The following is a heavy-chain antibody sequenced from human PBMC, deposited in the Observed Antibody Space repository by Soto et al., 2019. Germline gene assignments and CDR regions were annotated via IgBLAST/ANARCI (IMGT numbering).Heavy chain of an antibody. CDR3: ARMESFGSLNWFDP. D-gene: IGHD5-18*01. CDR2: MNPGSGDT. Sequence: ASVRVSCKASGYTFTNNDVSWVRQATGQGLEWMGWMNPGSGDTGYAQKFQGRVTMTRDISIATAYMELNSLTSEDTAIYYCARMESFGSLNWFDPWGQGTLVTVSS. V-gene: IGHV1-8*02. CDR1: GYTFTNND. J-gene: IGHJ5*02.